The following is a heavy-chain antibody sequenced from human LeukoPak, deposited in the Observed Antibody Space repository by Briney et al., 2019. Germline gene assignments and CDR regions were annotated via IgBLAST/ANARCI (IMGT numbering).Heavy chain of an antibody. CDR2: ISGSGGST. J-gene: IGHJ4*02. CDR1: GFTFSSYA. D-gene: IGHD6-6*01. CDR3: ARLGEEQLVPDY. V-gene: IGHV3-23*01. Sequence: PGGSPRLSCAASGFTFSSYAMSWVRQAPGKGLEWVSAISGSGGSTYYADSVKGRFTISRDNSKNTLYLQMNSLRAEDTAVYYCARLGEEQLVPDYWGQGTLVTVSS.